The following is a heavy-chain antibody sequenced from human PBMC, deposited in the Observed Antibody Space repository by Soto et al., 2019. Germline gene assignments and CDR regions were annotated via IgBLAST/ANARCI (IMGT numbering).Heavy chain of an antibody. Sequence: LSLSCAASGFTFSSYSMNWVRQAPGKGLEWVSSISSSSSYIYYADSVKGRFTISRDNAKNSLYLQMNSLRAEDTAVYYCAREDSSGWYGGYYYYYGMDVWGQGTTVTVSS. CDR3: AREDSSGWYGGYYYYYGMDV. CDR2: ISSSSSYI. J-gene: IGHJ6*02. D-gene: IGHD6-19*01. V-gene: IGHV3-21*01. CDR1: GFTFSSYS.